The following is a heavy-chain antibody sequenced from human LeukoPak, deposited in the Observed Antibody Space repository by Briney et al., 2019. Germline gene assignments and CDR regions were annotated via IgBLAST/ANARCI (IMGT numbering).Heavy chain of an antibody. D-gene: IGHD3-10*01. CDR2: ISYDGSNK. Sequence: GRSLRLSCAASGFTFSSYGMHWVRQAPGKGLEWVAVISYDGSNKYYADSVKGRFTISRDNSKNTLYLQMNSLRAEDTAVYYCAKDLGISSKKLWFGEFHFDYWGQGTLVTVSS. CDR3: AKDLGISSKKLWFGEFHFDY. J-gene: IGHJ4*02. CDR1: GFTFSSYG. V-gene: IGHV3-30*18.